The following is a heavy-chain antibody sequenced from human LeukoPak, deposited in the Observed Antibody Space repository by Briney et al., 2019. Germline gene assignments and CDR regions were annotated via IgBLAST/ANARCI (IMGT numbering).Heavy chain of an antibody. D-gene: IGHD3-10*01. J-gene: IGHJ4*02. CDR1: GYSFTSYW. V-gene: IGHV5-51*01. Sequence: HGESLKISCKGSGYSFTSYWIGWVRQMPGKGLEWMGIIYPGDSDTRYSPSFQGQVTISADKSISTAYLQWSSLKAPDTAMYYCARLYYGSGSYYRRASKLGYYFDYWGQGTLVTVSS. CDR2: IYPGDSDT. CDR3: ARLYYGSGSYYRRASKLGYYFDY.